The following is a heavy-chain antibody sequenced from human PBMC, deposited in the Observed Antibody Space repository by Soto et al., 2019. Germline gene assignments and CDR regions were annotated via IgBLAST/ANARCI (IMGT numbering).Heavy chain of an antibody. Sequence: SVGSLRLSCAASGFTFSSYDIHWVRQAPGKGLEWVAVISSDGSNKYYADSVKGRFTISRDNSKNTLYLQMNSLRAEDTAVYYCAKGSYSGTYSDFDYWGQGTLVTVS. CDR1: GFTFSSYD. V-gene: IGHV3-30*18. CDR3: AKGSYSGTYSDFDY. D-gene: IGHD1-26*01. CDR2: ISSDGSNK. J-gene: IGHJ4*02.